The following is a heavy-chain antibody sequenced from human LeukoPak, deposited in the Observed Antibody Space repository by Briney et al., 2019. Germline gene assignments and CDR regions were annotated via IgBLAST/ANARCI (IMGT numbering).Heavy chain of an antibody. V-gene: IGHV3-23*01. CDR2: ISGSGGST. Sequence: GGSLILSCAASGFTFSSYAMSWVRQAPGKGLEWVSAISGSGGSTYYADSVKGRFTISRDNSKNTLYLQMNSLRAEDTAVYYCAKESPLPMIDVSGTCDYWGQGTLVTVSS. CDR3: AKESPLPMIDVSGTCDY. D-gene: IGHD3-22*01. CDR1: GFTFSSYA. J-gene: IGHJ4*02.